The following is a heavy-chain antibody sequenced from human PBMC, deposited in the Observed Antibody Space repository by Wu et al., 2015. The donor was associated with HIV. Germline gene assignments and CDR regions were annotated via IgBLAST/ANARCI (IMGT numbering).Heavy chain of an antibody. CDR3: ARGLRDILTGYYSAFEH. Sequence: QAQLVQFGSEVKKPGSSVKVTCKASGDGFTSYAVSWVRQAPGQGLEWMGGINPLFGTTKYAQKFQGRVTLTSDESTTTAYMEVNNLTSEDTAVYYCARGLRDILTGYYSAFEHWGQGSLVTVS. D-gene: IGHD3-9*01. J-gene: IGHJ4*02. V-gene: IGHV1-69*05. CDR2: INPLFGTT. CDR1: GDGFTSYA.